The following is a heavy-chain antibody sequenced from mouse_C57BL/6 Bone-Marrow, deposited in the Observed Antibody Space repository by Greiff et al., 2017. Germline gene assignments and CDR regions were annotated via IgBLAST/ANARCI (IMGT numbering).Heavy chain of an antibody. CDR1: GFTFSSYA. CDR3: TITTAHCSDY. J-gene: IGHJ2*01. D-gene: IGHD2-1*01. V-gene: IGHV5-9-1*02. Sequence: EVKVVESGAGLVKPGGSLKLSCAASGFTFSSYAMSWVRQTPEKRLEWVAYISSGGDYIYYADTVKGRCTISRDNARNTLYLQMSSLKSEDTAMYYCTITTAHCSDYWGQGTTLTVSS. CDR2: ISSGGDYI.